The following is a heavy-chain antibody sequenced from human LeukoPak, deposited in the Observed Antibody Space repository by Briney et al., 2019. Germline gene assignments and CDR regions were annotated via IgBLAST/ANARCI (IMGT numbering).Heavy chain of an antibody. D-gene: IGHD1-26*01. V-gene: IGHV3-11*01. J-gene: IGHJ4*02. CDR1: GFTFSDYY. Sequence: GGSLRLSCAASGFTFSDYYMSWIRQAPGKGLEWVSYISSSGSTIYYADSVKGRFTISRDNAKNSLYLQMNSLRAEDTAVYYCASPAPGGGSPWAFDYWGQGTLVTVSS. CDR2: ISSSGSTI. CDR3: ASPAPGGGSPWAFDY.